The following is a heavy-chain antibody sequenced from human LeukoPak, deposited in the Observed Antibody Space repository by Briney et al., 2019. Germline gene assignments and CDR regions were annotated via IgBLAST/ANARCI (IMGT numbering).Heavy chain of an antibody. CDR3: ARDLGYYDSSGYYY. V-gene: IGHV3-53*01. CDR1: GFTVSSNY. CDR2: IYSGGST. D-gene: IGHD3-22*01. Sequence: QSGGSLRLSCAASGFTVSSNYMSWVRQAPGKGLEWVSVIYSGGSTYYADSVKGRFTISRDNSKNTLYLQMNSLRAEDTAVYYCARDLGYYDSSGYYYWGQGTLVTVSS. J-gene: IGHJ4*02.